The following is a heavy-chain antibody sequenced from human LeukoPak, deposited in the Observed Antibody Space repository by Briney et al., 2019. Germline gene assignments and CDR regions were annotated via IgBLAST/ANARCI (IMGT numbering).Heavy chain of an antibody. CDR2: IKSKTAGGTT. J-gene: IGHJ4*02. CDR3: TIGRAR. V-gene: IGHV3-15*01. Sequence: GGSLRLSCAASGFTFSNAWMNWVRQAPGKGLEWVGRIKSKTAGGTTDYAAPVKGRFTISGDDSKNTLYLEMNSLQTGDTAVYYCTIGRARWGQGTLVTVSS. CDR1: GFTFSNAW.